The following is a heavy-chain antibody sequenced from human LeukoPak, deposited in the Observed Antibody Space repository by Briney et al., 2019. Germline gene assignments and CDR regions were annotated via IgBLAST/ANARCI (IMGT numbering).Heavy chain of an antibody. CDR2: IYYSGST. J-gene: IGHJ5*02. CDR3: ARRWTSGVPAANHFPFDP. V-gene: IGHV4-39*07. Sequence: PSETLSLTCTVSGGSISSSSYYWGWIRQPPGKGLEWIGSIYYSGSTYYNPSLKSRVTISVDTSKNQFSLKLSSVTAADTAVYYCARRWTSGVPAANHFPFDPWGQGTLVTVSS. CDR1: GGSISSSSYY. D-gene: IGHD2-2*01.